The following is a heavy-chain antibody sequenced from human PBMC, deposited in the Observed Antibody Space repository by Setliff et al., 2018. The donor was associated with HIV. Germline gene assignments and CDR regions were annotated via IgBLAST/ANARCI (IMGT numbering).Heavy chain of an antibody. CDR2: IFYTGST. J-gene: IGHJ4*02. V-gene: IGHV4-59*11. D-gene: IGHD4-4*01. CDR1: GDSITGHY. CDR3: TRHSTDPWSLLDY. Sequence: PSETLSLTCTVSGDSITGHYWNWIRQPPGKGLEWIGYIFYTGSTNYNPSLKSRVTISVDTSKKQFFLKLSSVTAADTAVYYCTRHSTDPWSLLDYWGQGTLVTVSS.